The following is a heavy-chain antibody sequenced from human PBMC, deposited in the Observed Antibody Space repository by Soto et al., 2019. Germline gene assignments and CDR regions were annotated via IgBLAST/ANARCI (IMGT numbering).Heavy chain of an antibody. CDR1: DDSTRSRYW. CDR3: ARGGALRPNGHVPLAF. J-gene: IGHJ4*02. D-gene: IGHD1-26*01. CDR2: VNQSGYT. V-gene: IGHV4-4*02. Sequence: SETLSLTCGVFDDSTRSRYWWTWLRRPPGRGLEWIGEVNQSGYTAFSPSLKRRVTMSVDTSKNQFSLNVNSVTAADTAVYFCARGGALRPNGHVPLAFWGQGTLVTVSS.